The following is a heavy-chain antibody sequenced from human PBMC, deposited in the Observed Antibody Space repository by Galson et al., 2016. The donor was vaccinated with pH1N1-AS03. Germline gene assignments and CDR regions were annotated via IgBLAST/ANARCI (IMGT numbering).Heavy chain of an antibody. D-gene: IGHD3-3*01. CDR2: ISSRSSDI. CDR3: VRGSGYYFDS. J-gene: IGHJ4*02. Sequence: SLRLSCAASGFTFSSYSVNWVRQAPGKGLEWVSSISSRSSDIYCADSVKGRFTISRDNARRSLYLQMNSLRAEDTAVYYCVRGSGYYFDSWGQGTLVIVSS. CDR1: GFTFSSYS. V-gene: IGHV3-21*01.